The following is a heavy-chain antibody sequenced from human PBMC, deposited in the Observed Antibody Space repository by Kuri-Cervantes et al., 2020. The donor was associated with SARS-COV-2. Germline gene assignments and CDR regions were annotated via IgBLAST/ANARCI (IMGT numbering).Heavy chain of an antibody. Sequence: GESLKISCAASGFTFSSYGMHWVRQAPGKGLEWVSAISSTSTYINYVDSVKGRFTISRDDAKNSLYQQMSSLRAEDTAVYYCAREGTHLSSYYYMDVWGKGTTVTVSS. D-gene: IGHD2/OR15-2a*01. V-gene: IGHV3-21*01. CDR1: GFTFSSYG. CDR2: ISSTSTYI. J-gene: IGHJ6*03. CDR3: AREGTHLSSYYYMDV.